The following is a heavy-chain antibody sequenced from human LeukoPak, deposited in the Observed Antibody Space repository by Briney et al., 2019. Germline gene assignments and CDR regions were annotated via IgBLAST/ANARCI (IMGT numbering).Heavy chain of an antibody. V-gene: IGHV3-48*03. CDR3: AKEGSYDAFDI. Sequence: PGGSLRLSCAASGFTFSSYEMNWVRQAPGKGLEWVSYISSSGSTINYADSVMGRFTVSRDNAENPLYLQMSSLRADDTAVYYCAKEGSYDAFDIWGQGTMVTVSS. J-gene: IGHJ3*02. CDR1: GFTFSSYE. D-gene: IGHD1-26*01. CDR2: ISSSGSTI.